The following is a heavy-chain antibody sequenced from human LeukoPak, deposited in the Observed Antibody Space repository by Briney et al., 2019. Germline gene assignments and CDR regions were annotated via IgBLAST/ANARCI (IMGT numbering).Heavy chain of an antibody. CDR2: ISSDSGGT. Sequence: ASVKVSCKASGYTFTRYYIDWVRQAPGQGLGGMGGISSDSGGTNYAQKFQGRVTMTRDTSTSTAYLELSSLRSDDTAFYYCARDTITETTPCFDYWGQGTLVTVPS. CDR3: ARDTITETTPCFDY. V-gene: IGHV1-2*02. CDR1: GYTFTRYY. J-gene: IGHJ4*02. D-gene: IGHD4-17*01.